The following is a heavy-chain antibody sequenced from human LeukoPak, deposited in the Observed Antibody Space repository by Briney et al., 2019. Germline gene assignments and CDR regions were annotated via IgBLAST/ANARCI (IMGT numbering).Heavy chain of an antibody. D-gene: IGHD6-19*01. CDR3: ARTHSSGWIDAFDT. J-gene: IGHJ3*02. CDR2: IKQDGSEK. V-gene: IGHV3-7*01. Sequence: GGSLRLSCAASGFTFSSYWMSWVRQAPGKGLEWVANIKQDGSEKYYVDSVKGRFTISRDNAKNSLYLQMNSLRAEDTAVYYCARTHSSGWIDAFDTWGQGTMVTVSS. CDR1: GFTFSSYW.